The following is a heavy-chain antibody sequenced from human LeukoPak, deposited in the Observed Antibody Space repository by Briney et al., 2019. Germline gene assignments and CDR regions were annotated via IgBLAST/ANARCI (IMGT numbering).Heavy chain of an antibody. CDR1: GYSISSGYY. CDR2: IYHSGRT. V-gene: IGHV4-38-2*02. CDR3: ARGVPYSRQQYNWFDP. D-gene: IGHD6-13*01. J-gene: IGHJ5*02. Sequence: SETLSLTCTVSGYSISSGYYWGWIRPPPGKGLEWIGSIYHSGRTFYNPSLKSRVTISVDTSKNQFSLKLSSVTAADTAVYYCARGVPYSRQQYNWFDPWGQGTLVTVSS.